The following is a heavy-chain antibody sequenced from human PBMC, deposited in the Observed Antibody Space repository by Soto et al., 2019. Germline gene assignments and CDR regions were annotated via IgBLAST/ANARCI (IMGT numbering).Heavy chain of an antibody. D-gene: IGHD6-6*01. V-gene: IGHV3-13*01. CDR3: AKDRSIAARRCYYGMDV. CDR1: GFTFSSYD. Sequence: EVQLVESGGGLVQPGGSLRLSCAASGFTFSSYDMHWVRQATGKGLEWVSAIGTAGDTYYPGSVKGRFTISRENAKNSLYLQMNSLRAGDTAVYYCAKDRSIAARRCYYGMDVWGQGTTVTVSS. CDR2: IGTAGDT. J-gene: IGHJ6*02.